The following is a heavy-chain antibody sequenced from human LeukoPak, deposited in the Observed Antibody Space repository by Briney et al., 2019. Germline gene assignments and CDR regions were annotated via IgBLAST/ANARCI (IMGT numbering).Heavy chain of an antibody. CDR3: AKDRASAVADAFDI. CDR1: GFTFSSYS. Sequence: GGSLRLSCAASGFTFSSYSMNWVRQAPGKGLEWVSSISSSSSYIYYADSVKGRFTISRDNAKNSLYLQMDSLRAEDTALYYCAKDRASAVADAFDIWGQGTMVTVSS. D-gene: IGHD6-19*01. CDR2: ISSSSSYI. V-gene: IGHV3-21*04. J-gene: IGHJ3*02.